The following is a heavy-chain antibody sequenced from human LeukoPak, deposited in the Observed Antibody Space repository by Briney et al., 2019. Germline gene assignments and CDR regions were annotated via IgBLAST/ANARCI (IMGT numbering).Heavy chain of an antibody. CDR3: ARAPGYGAAYYFDY. J-gene: IGHJ4*02. Sequence: GGSLRLSCAASGFAFDDYTMHWVRQAPGKGLEWVAVVSYDGSYKYYADSVKGRFTISRDNSKNTLYLQMNSLRAEDTAVYYCARAPGYGAAYYFDYWGQGTLVTVSS. CDR2: VSYDGSYK. V-gene: IGHV3-30*04. CDR1: GFAFDDYT. D-gene: IGHD1-1*01.